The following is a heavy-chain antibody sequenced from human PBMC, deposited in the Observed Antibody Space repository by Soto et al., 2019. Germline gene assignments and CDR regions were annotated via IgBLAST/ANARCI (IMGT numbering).Heavy chain of an antibody. CDR3: ARDLRGAFDY. V-gene: IGHV3-23*01. CDR1: GFTFSNYA. J-gene: IGHJ4*02. Sequence: EVQLLESGGDLVQPGGSLRLSCGASGFTFSNYAMSWVRQAPGKGLEWITSVRGGGDLTYYADSVKGRFTISRDNSQNTISLQMHGLRAEDSAVYYCARDLRGAFDYWGRGTVVTVSS. D-gene: IGHD1-26*01. CDR2: VRGGGDLT.